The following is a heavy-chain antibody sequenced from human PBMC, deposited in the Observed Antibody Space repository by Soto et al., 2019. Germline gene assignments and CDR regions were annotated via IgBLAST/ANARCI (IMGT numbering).Heavy chain of an antibody. J-gene: IGHJ5*02. Sequence: LEQSGPEVKKPGPSLKISCKASEYAFSKYGLNWVRRAPGQGLEWLAWISSYTDNTHYAQKFQGRVTVTRDTSTNTVYMGLRSLTSHDTAVYCCGSGLWVLHGERFDTWGQGTLVTVSS. D-gene: IGHD4-17*01. CDR1: EYAFSKYG. V-gene: IGHV1-18*04. CDR2: ISSYTDNT. CDR3: GSGLWVLHGERFDT.